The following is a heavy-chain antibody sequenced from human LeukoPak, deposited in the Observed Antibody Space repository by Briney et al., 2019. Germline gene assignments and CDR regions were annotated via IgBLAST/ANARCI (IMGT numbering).Heavy chain of an antibody. V-gene: IGHV1-46*01. CDR3: ARGRWPPYFDY. J-gene: IGHJ4*02. CDR1: GYTFTSYY. Sequence: ASVKVSCKASGYTFTSYYMHWVRQAPGQGLEWMGLINPTGGSTGYAQKLQGRVTMTTDTSTSTAYMELRSLRSDDTAVYYCARGRWPPYFDYWGQGTLVTVSS. CDR2: INPTGGST. D-gene: IGHD5-24*01.